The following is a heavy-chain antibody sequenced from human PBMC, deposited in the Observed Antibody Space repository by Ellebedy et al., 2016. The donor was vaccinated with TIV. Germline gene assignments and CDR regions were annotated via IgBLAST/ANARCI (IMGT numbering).Heavy chain of an antibody. D-gene: IGHD5-18*01. V-gene: IGHV3-21*01. J-gene: IGHJ4*02. CDR3: ARMDTAMVMDY. Sequence: GESLKISCAASGFTFSSYSMNWFRQAPGKGLEWVSSISSSSSYIYYADSVKGRFTISRDNAKNSLYLQMNILRAEDTAVYYCARMDTAMVMDYWGQGTLVTVSS. CDR1: GFTFSSYS. CDR2: ISSSSSYI.